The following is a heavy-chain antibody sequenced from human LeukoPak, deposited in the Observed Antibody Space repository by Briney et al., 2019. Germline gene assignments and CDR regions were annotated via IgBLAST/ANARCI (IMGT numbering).Heavy chain of an antibody. Sequence: PGGSLRLSCAASGFTFSSYAMSWVRQAPGKGLEWVSAISGSGGSTYYADSVKGRFTISRDNSKNTLYLQMNSLRAEDTAVYYCARDRFQSDSSGYYYNDAFDIWGQGTVVTVSS. CDR2: ISGSGGST. J-gene: IGHJ3*02. D-gene: IGHD3-22*01. V-gene: IGHV3-23*01. CDR1: GFTFSSYA. CDR3: ARDRFQSDSSGYYYNDAFDI.